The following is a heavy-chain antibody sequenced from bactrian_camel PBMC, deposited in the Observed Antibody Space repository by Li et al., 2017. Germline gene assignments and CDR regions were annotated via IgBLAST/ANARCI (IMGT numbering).Heavy chain of an antibody. Sequence: HVQLVESGGGSVQAGGSLRLSCEASGFTYATYCMGWFRQVPGKERNVVAVIDSDGLTTYAESVKGRFTISHDKTILYLQMNSLRPEDTAMYYCMAYYSDYDFCRPRGTDFSYWGQGTQVTVS. CDR3: MAYYSDYDFCRPRGTDFSY. D-gene: IGHD4*01. J-gene: IGHJ6*01. CDR2: IDSDGLT. V-gene: IGHV3S55*01. CDR1: GFTYATYC.